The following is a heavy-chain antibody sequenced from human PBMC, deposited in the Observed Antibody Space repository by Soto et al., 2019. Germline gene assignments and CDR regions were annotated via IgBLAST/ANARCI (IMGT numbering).Heavy chain of an antibody. Sequence: SETLSLTCTVSGGSISSDYWSWIRQPPGKGLEWIGYVYYSGGTSYNPSLKSRLTISVDPSKNQFSLKLSSVTAADTAVYYCARSHIVPRLFMYPYDYWGQGTLVTVSS. CDR2: VYYSGGT. CDR1: GGSISSDY. J-gene: IGHJ4*02. V-gene: IGHV4-59*01. D-gene: IGHD5-12*01. CDR3: ARSHIVPRLFMYPYDY.